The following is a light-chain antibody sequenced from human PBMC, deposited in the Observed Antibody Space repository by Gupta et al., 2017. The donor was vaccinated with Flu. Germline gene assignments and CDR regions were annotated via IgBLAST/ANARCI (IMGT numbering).Light chain of an antibody. J-gene: IGKJ1*01. CDR3: MQGTHWPT. V-gene: IGKV2-30*02. Sequence: DVVMTQSPLSLPVTLGQPASISCRSSQSLVHSNGNTYLTWFQQRPGQSPRRLIYRVSNRDSGVPYRFSGSGSGTDFTLKISRVEAEDVGIYYCMQGTHWPTFGQGTKVEIK. CDR2: RVS. CDR1: QSLVHSNGNTY.